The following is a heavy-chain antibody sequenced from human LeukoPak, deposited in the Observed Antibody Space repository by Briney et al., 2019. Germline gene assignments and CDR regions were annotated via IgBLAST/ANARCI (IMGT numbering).Heavy chain of an antibody. CDR1: GYSFTSYW. J-gene: IGHJ4*02. D-gene: IGHD2-15*01. Sequence: GESLKISCKGSGYSFTSYWIGWVRQVPGKGLEWMGIIYPGDSDTRYSPSFQGQVTISADKSISTAYLQWSSLKASDTAMYYCARRVTYCSGGSCYWAHIDYWGQGTLVTVSS. CDR3: ARRVTYCSGGSCYWAHIDY. CDR2: IYPGDSDT. V-gene: IGHV5-51*01.